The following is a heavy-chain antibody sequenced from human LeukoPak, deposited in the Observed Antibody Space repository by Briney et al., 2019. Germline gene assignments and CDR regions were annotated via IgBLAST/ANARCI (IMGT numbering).Heavy chain of an antibody. V-gene: IGHV3-23*01. J-gene: IGHJ5*02. CDR2: ISGSGGST. D-gene: IGHD6-13*01. Sequence: GGSLRLSCAASGFTFSSYAMSWVRQAPGKGLEWVSAISGSGGSTYYADSVKGRFTISRDNSKNTLYLQMNSLRAEDTAVYYCATDRIAAAGPNNWFDPWGQGTLVTVSS. CDR3: ATDRIAAAGPNNWFDP. CDR1: GFTFSSYA.